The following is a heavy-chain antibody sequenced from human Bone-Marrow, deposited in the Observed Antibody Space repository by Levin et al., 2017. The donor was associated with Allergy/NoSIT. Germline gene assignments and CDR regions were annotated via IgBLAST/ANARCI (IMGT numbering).Heavy chain of an antibody. CDR3: AKWWEGMDV. D-gene: IGHD1-26*01. CDR1: GFTFSTYA. Sequence: AGGSLRLSCAASGFTFSTYAMTWVRQAPGRGLGWVSTISASGSSTYYVDSVKGRFTISRDNSKNTLYLHISSLGAEDTAIYYCAKWWEGMDVWGKGTTVTVSS. J-gene: IGHJ6*04. CDR2: ISASGSST. V-gene: IGHV3-23*01.